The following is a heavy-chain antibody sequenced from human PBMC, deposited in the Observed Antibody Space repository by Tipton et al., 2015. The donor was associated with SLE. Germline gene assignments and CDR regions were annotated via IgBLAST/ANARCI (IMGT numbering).Heavy chain of an antibody. J-gene: IGHJ4*02. D-gene: IGHD1-26*01. CDR2: ISGSGGST. CDR1: GFTFSSYA. CDR3: VKDPRRSYTPMY. Sequence: SLRLSCAASGFTFSSYAMSWVRQAPGKGLEWVSAISGSGGSTYYADSVKGRFTISRDNSKNTLYLQMNSLRAEDTAVYYCVKDPRRSYTPMYWGQGTLVTVSS. V-gene: IGHV3-23*01.